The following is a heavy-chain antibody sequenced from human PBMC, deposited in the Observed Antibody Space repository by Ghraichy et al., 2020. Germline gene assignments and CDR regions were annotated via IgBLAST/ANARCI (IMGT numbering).Heavy chain of an antibody. J-gene: IGHJ6*02. CDR2: IKSESDGGTT. Sequence: GSLRLSCAASGFTFSSAWMVWVRQAPGKGLEWVGRIKSESDGGTTNYATPVKSRFTISRDDSKNTLYLQMNSLRADDTAVYYCATDPITMVRGGVDVWGRGTKVTVSS. D-gene: IGHD3-10*01. CDR3: ATDPITMVRGGVDV. CDR1: GFTFSSAW. V-gene: IGHV3-15*05.